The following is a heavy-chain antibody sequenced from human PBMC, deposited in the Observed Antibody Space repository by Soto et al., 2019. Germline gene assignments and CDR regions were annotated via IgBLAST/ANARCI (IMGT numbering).Heavy chain of an antibody. V-gene: IGHV4-59*01. CDR2: IYYSGST. J-gene: IGHJ6*02. Sequence: PSDNLSVTWTVSGGTISSWYWIWLWQPPGKGLEWIGYIYYSGSTNYNPSLKSRVTISVDTSKNQFSLKLSSVTAADTAADDGARDSARHAYYDGMDVWGQGNTV. CDR1: GGTISSWY. CDR3: ARDSARHAYYDGMDV.